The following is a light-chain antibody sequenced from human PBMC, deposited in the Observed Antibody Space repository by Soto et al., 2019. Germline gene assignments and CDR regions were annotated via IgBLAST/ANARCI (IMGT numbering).Light chain of an antibody. V-gene: IGKV2-30*01. CDR1: QSLVYSDGNTY. J-gene: IGKJ1*01. CDR2: KVS. CDR3: MQYKPWPWT. Sequence: DAVMTQSPLSLPVTLGQPASISCRSSQSLVYSDGNTYLNGSQQRPGQSPRRLVYKVSTRDSGVPDRFSGSGSGTAFTLKISRVEAADVGVYYCMQYKPWPWTFGQGNKVEI.